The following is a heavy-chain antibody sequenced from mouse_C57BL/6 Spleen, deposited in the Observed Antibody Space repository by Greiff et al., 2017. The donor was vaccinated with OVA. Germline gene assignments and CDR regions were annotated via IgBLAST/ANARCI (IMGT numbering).Heavy chain of an antibody. J-gene: IGHJ2*01. CDR2: IDPNSGGT. CDR3: ASHYYGSRGFDY. V-gene: IGHV1-72*01. Sequence: QVQLKPPGAELVKPGASVKLSCKASGYTFPSYWMHWVKPRPGRGLEWIGRIDPNSGGTKYNEKFTSKATLTVDKPSSTAYMQLSSLTSEDSAVYYCASHYYGSRGFDYWGQGTTLTVSS. CDR1: GYTFPSYW. D-gene: IGHD1-1*01.